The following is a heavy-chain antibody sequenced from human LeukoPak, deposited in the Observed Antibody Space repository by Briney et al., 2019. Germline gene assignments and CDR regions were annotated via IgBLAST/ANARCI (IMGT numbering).Heavy chain of an antibody. D-gene: IGHD3-10*01. Sequence: TSETLSLTCSVSGGSISSGSYYWSWIRQPAGKGLEWIGRLYTSGSTNYNPSLKSRVTMSVDTSKNQFSLKLSSVTAADTAVYYCARDTWFGAGRTFAYWGQGTLVTVSS. CDR2: LYTSGST. J-gene: IGHJ4*02. V-gene: IGHV4-61*02. CDR1: GGSISSGSYY. CDR3: ARDTWFGAGRTFAY.